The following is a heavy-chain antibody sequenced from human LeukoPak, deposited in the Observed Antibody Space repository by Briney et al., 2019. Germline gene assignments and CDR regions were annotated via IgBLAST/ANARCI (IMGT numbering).Heavy chain of an antibody. CDR3: ARGLVRGISSNFFDP. CDR1: GGSTSSYY. V-gene: IGHV4-4*07. J-gene: IGHJ5*02. Sequence: SETLSLTCTVSGGSTSSYYWSWIRQSAGKGLEWIGRIYVSGSTTYNPSLNSRVTMSLDTSKNQFSLKLSSVTAADTAVYYCARGLVRGISSNFFDPWGQGTLVTVSS. CDR2: IYVSGST. D-gene: IGHD3-10*01.